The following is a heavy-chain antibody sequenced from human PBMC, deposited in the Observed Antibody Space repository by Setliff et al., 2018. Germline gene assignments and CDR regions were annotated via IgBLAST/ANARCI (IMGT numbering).Heavy chain of an antibody. CDR2: IYPGDSDT. V-gene: IGHV5-51*01. CDR1: GYSFSNYW. Sequence: GESLKISCKGSGYSFSNYWIGWVRQMPGKGLEWMGFIYPGDSDTRYSPSFQGQVTISADKSISTAYLQWSTLMASDTAIYYCVRDANDGLQHWGQAPWSPSPQ. D-gene: IGHD1-1*01. J-gene: IGHJ1*01. CDR3: VRDANDGLQH.